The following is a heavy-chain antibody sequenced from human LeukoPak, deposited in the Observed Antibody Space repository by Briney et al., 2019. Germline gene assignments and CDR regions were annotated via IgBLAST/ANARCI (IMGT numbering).Heavy chain of an antibody. Sequence: SETLSLTCTVSGGSISSYYWSWIRQPPGKGLEWIGYIYYSGSTNYNPSLKSRVTISVDTSKNQFSLKLGSVTAADTAVYYCARVRDDFWSGSWVDFDYWGQGTLVTVSS. V-gene: IGHV4-59*01. J-gene: IGHJ4*02. D-gene: IGHD3-3*01. CDR2: IYYSGST. CDR1: GGSISSYY. CDR3: ARVRDDFWSGSWVDFDY.